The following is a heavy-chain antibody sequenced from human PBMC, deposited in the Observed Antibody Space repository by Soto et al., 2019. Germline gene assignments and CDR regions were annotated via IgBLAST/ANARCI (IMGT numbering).Heavy chain of an antibody. D-gene: IGHD1-26*01. CDR1: GDSVSNNSAA. CDR2: TYYRSKWNN. V-gene: IGHV6-1*01. Sequence: SQTLSLTCGISGDSVSNNSAAWNWISQSPSRGLEGLGRTYYRSKWNNDYAVSVKTRITINPDTSKNQFSLQLNSVTPDHTAPYYRVREEVGGTFQNYYGMDVWGQGTTVTVSS. CDR3: VREEVGGTFQNYYGMDV. J-gene: IGHJ6*02.